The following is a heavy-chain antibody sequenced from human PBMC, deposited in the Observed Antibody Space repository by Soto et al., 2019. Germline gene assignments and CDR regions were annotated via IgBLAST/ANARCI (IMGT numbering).Heavy chain of an antibody. Sequence: GGSLRLSCAASGFTISSYAMSWVRQAPGKGLEWVSAISGSGGSTYYADSVKGRFTISRDNSKNTLYLQMNSLRAEDTAVYYCAKVRADYYDSSGPIDYWGQGTLVNVSS. J-gene: IGHJ4*02. CDR3: AKVRADYYDSSGPIDY. CDR1: GFTISSYA. CDR2: ISGSGGST. D-gene: IGHD3-22*01. V-gene: IGHV3-23*01.